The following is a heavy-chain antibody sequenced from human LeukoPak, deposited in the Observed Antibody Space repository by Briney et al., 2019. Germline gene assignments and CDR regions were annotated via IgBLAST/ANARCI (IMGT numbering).Heavy chain of an antibody. J-gene: IGHJ5*02. CDR2: FDPEDGET. V-gene: IGHV1-24*01. CDR1: GYTLTELS. Sequence: ASVKVSCKVSGYTLTELSMHWVRQAPGKGLEWMGGFDPEDGETIYAQKFQGRVTMTEDTSTDTAYMELSSLRSEDTAVYYCATVNSRYHQLLYGPLVVFDPWGQGTLVTVFS. D-gene: IGHD2-2*02. CDR3: ATVNSRYHQLLYGPLVVFDP.